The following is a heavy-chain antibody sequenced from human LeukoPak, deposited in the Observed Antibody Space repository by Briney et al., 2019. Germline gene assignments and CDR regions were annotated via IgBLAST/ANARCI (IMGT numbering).Heavy chain of an antibody. CDR2: ISSSGSTI. CDR3: ARVANAYYDSYMDV. V-gene: IGHV3-48*03. CDR1: GFTFSSYE. J-gene: IGHJ6*03. Sequence: GGSLRLSCAASGFTFSSYEMNWVRQAPGKGLEWVSYISSSGSTIYYADSVKGRFTISRDNAKNSLYLQMNSLRAEDTAVYYCARVANAYYDSYMDVWGKGTTVTVSS.